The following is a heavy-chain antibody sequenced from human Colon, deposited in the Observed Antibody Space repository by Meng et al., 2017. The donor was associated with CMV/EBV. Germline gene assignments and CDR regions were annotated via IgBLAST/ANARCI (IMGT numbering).Heavy chain of an antibody. CDR3: ARGDNWNDPFDY. CDR1: GGSVSSGRYV. V-gene: IGHV4-61*01. J-gene: IGHJ4*02. D-gene: IGHD1-20*01. CDR2: IYSNGGT. Sequence: SETLSLTCTVSGGSVSSGRYVWTWIRQPPGKRLECIGYIYSNGGTNYNPSLKSRVTISIDTSKNQFSLKLSSVTAADTAMYYCARGDNWNDPFDYWGQGTLVTVSS.